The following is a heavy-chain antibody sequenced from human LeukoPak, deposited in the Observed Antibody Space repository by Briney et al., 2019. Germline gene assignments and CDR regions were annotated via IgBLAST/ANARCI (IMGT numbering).Heavy chain of an antibody. J-gene: IGHJ4*02. CDR1: GFTVSNNY. Sequence: GGSLRLSCAASGFTVSNNYMSWVRQAPGKGLEWVSVIYSGGNTYYADSVRGRFTISRDNSKNTLYLQMNSLRAEDTAVYYCATDAAYCGGDCYDYWGQGALVTVSS. CDR2: IYSGGNT. V-gene: IGHV3-53*01. D-gene: IGHD2-21*02. CDR3: ATDAAYCGGDCYDY.